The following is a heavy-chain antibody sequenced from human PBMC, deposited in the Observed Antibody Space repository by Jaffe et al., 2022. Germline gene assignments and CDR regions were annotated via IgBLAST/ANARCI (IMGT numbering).Heavy chain of an antibody. Sequence: EVQLVESGGGLVQPGRSLRLSCTASGFTFGDYAMSWVRQAPGKGLEWVGFIRSKAYGGTTEYAASVKGRFTISRDDSKSIAYLQMNSLKTEDTAVYYCTRDQLDVLWFGELSPVDAFDIWGQGTMVTVSS. CDR2: IRSKAYGGTT. V-gene: IGHV3-49*04. D-gene: IGHD3-10*01. J-gene: IGHJ3*02. CDR1: GFTFGDYA. CDR3: TRDQLDVLWFGELSPVDAFDI.